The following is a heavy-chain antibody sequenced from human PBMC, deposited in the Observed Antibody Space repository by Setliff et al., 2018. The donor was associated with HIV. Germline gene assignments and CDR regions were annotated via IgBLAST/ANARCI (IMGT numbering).Heavy chain of an antibody. CDR3: ARGPYYGSGSYSFDF. J-gene: IGHJ4*02. CDR1: GFTFSPYA. Sequence: GSLRLSCATSGFTFSPYAIHWVRQAPGMGLEWVAMIWADEITKYYADSVKGRFTVSRDNAKSTLYLQINSLRTEDTAVYYCARGPYYGSGSYSFDFWGRGTLVTVSS. V-gene: IGHV3-33*01. D-gene: IGHD3-10*01. CDR2: IWADEITK.